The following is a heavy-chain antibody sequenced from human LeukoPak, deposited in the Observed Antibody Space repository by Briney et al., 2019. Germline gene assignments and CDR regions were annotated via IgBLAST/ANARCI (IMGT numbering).Heavy chain of an antibody. CDR3: ARDFCGDCDSGGWYHFDS. J-gene: IGHJ4*02. V-gene: IGHV1-46*01. Sequence: GASVKVSCKASGDTFTSHYIHWVRQATGQGLEWMGIINPNVGTTSYAQNFQGRVIMSRDMSTSTVYMDVISLRSDDTAVYYCARDFCGDCDSGGWYHFDSWGQGTLVTVSS. CDR1: GDTFTSHY. D-gene: IGHD2-21*02. CDR2: INPNVGTT.